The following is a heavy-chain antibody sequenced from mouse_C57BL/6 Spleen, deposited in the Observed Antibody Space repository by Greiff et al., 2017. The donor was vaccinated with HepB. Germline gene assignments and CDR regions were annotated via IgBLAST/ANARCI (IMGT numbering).Heavy chain of an antibody. J-gene: IGHJ2*01. V-gene: IGHV5-17*01. Sequence: DVMLVESGGGLVKPGGSLKLSCAASGFTFSDYGMHWVRQAPEKGLDWVAYISSGSSTIYYADTVKGRFTISRDNAKNTLFLQMTSLRSEDTAMYYCARGAAVVAKHFDYWGQGTTLTVSS. D-gene: IGHD1-1*01. CDR3: ARGAAVVAKHFDY. CDR1: GFTFSDYG. CDR2: ISSGSSTI.